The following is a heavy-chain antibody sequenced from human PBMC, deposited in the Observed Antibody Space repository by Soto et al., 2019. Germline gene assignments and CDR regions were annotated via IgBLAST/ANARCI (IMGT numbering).Heavy chain of an antibody. CDR1: GFTFDDYA. J-gene: IGHJ3*02. CDR2: ISWNSGSI. D-gene: IGHD2-15*01. CDR3: ASLDYCSGGSCYSSVDAFDI. Sequence: PGGSLRLSCAASGFTFDDYAMHWVRQAPGKGLEWVSGISWNSGSIGYADSVKGRFTISRDNAKNSLYLQMNSLRAEDTALYYCASLDYCSGGSCYSSVDAFDIWGQGTMVTVSS. V-gene: IGHV3-9*01.